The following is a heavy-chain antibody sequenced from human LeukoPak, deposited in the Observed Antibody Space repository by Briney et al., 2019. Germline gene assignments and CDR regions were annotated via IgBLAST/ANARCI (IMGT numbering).Heavy chain of an antibody. Sequence: GESLKISCKGSGYSFTSYWIGWVRQMPGKGLEWMGIIYPGDSDTRYSPSFQGQVTISADKSISTAYLQWSSLKASDTAMYYCARPSRSGYPIYGMDVWGQGTTVTVSS. CDR1: GYSFTSYW. D-gene: IGHD3-10*01. CDR3: ARPSRSGYPIYGMDV. J-gene: IGHJ6*02. V-gene: IGHV5-51*01. CDR2: IYPGDSDT.